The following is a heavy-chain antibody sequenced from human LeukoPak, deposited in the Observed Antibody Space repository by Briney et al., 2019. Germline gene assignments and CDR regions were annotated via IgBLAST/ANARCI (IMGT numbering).Heavy chain of an antibody. J-gene: IGHJ4*02. D-gene: IGHD1-26*01. CDR2: ISGSGGST. CDR3: AKDLRSGSYYSYFDY. CDR1: GFTFSSYA. Sequence: GGSLRLSCAASGFTFSSYAMSWVRQAPGKGLEWVSAISGSGGSTYYADSVKGRFTISRDNSKNTLYLQMNSLRAEDTAVYYCAKDLRSGSYYSYFDYWGQGTLVTVSS. V-gene: IGHV3-23*01.